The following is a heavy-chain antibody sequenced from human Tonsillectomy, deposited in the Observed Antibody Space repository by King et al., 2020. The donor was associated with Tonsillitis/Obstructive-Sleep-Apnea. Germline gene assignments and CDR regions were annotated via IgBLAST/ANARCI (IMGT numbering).Heavy chain of an antibody. CDR1: GFTFSSYA. V-gene: IGHV3-30*04. D-gene: IGHD5-18*01. CDR2: ISYDGSNK. CDR3: ARDPPVDTAMVHFDY. J-gene: IGHJ4*02. Sequence: VQLVESGGGVVQPGRSLRLSCAASGFTFSSYAMHWVRQAPGKGLEGGAVISYDGSNKYYADSVKGRFTISRDNSKNTLYLQMNSLRAEDTAVYYCARDPPVDTAMVHFDYWGQGTLVTVSS.